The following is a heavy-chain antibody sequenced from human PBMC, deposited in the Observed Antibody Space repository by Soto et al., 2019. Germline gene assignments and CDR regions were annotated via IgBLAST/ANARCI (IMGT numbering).Heavy chain of an antibody. CDR1: GFTFSSYA. Sequence: GGSLRLSCAASGFTFSSYAMSWVRQAPGKGLEWVSAISGSGGSTYYADSVKGRFTISRDNSKNTLYLQMNSLRAEDTAVYYCAKAAGAVAGTRGNWFDPWGQGTLVTVSS. CDR2: ISGSGGST. CDR3: AKAAGAVAGTRGNWFDP. J-gene: IGHJ5*02. D-gene: IGHD6-19*01. V-gene: IGHV3-23*01.